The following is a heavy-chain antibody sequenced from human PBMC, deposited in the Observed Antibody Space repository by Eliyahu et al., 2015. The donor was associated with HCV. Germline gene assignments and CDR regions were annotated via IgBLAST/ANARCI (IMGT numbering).Heavy chain of an antibody. J-gene: IGHJ4*02. CDR1: GXTFTGYN. D-gene: IGHD1-1*01. Sequence: QVQLVQSGAXXMKPGASGKVSCRASGXTFTGYNMFWVRQAPGQGLEWMGWISPNSGGTKYAQKFQGRVTMTRDTSISTVYMELSRLTSDDTAAYYCWVDSHTGYWGQGTLVTVSS. CDR3: WVDSHTGY. V-gene: IGHV1-2*02. CDR2: ISPNSGGT.